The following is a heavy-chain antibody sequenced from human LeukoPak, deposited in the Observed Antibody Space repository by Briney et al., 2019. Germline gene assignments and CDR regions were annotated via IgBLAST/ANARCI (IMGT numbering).Heavy chain of an antibody. CDR3: ARGLWELPYYYFDY. J-gene: IGHJ4*02. CDR2: INPNSGGT. D-gene: IGHD1-26*01. CDR1: GYTFTGYY. Sequence: ASVKVSCKASGYTFTGYYMHWVRQAPGQGLKWMGWINPNSGGTNYAQKFQGRVTMTRDTSISTAYMELSRLRSDDTAVYYCARGLWELPYYYFDYWGQGTLVTVSS. V-gene: IGHV1-2*02.